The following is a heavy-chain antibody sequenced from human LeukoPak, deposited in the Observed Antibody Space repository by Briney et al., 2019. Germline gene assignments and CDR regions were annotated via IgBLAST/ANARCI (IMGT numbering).Heavy chain of an antibody. V-gene: IGHV1-46*01. CDR3: ARDHFDSSGYYYLLGYFEH. CDR2: IKPSGGGT. J-gene: IGHJ1*01. Sequence: ASVKVSCKAPGYTFTEYYLHWLRQAPGQGLEWMGIIKPSGGGTSYALKFQGRVTMTRDTSTSTAYMELSSLRSEDTAVYYCARDHFDSSGYYYLLGYFEHWGQGTLVTVSS. CDR1: GYTFTEYY. D-gene: IGHD3-22*01.